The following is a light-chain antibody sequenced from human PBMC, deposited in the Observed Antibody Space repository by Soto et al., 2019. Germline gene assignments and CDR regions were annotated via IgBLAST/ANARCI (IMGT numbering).Light chain of an antibody. CDR2: EVS. Sequence: QSALTQPASVSGSPGQSITISCTGTSSDVGGYKYVSWYQQHPDKAPKLIIFEVSNRPSGISSRFSGSKSGNTASLTISGLQAEDEADYYCSSYTTTRIWVFGGGTKVTVL. CDR3: SSYTTTRIWV. V-gene: IGLV2-14*01. CDR1: SSDVGGYKY. J-gene: IGLJ3*02.